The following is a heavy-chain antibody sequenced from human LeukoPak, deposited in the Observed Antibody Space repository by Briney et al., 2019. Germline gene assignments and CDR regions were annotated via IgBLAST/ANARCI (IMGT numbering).Heavy chain of an antibody. Sequence: GSLRLSCAASGFTFSGSAMHWVRQASGKGLEWVSAISGSGDSTYYADSVKGRFTISRDNSKNTLYLQMNSLRAEDTAVYYCAKGMLTFDYWGQGTLVTVSS. CDR1: GFTFSGSA. V-gene: IGHV3-23*01. CDR3: AKGMLTFDY. D-gene: IGHD4/OR15-4a*01. CDR2: ISGSGDST. J-gene: IGHJ4*02.